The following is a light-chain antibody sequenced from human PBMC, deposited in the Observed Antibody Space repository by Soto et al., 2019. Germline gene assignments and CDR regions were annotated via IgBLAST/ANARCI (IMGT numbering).Light chain of an antibody. Sequence: PGGRATLSCRASQSVSLSLAWYQQKPGQAPRLLIYDASKRASGFPDRFSGSGSGTEFTLTISSLQPDDFATYYCQQYDSYSRTFGQGTRLEI. V-gene: IGKV3-11*01. CDR3: QQYDSYSRT. CDR2: DAS. CDR1: QSVSLS. J-gene: IGKJ5*01.